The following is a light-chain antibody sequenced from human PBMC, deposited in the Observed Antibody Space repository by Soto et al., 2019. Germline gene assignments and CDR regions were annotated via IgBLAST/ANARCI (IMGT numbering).Light chain of an antibody. V-gene: IGLV2-14*01. CDR3: SSYTSSSTLA. CDR2: DVS. CDR1: SSDVSIYNF. J-gene: IGLJ2*01. Sequence: QSVLTQPASVSGSPGQSITISCTGPSSDVSIYNFVSWYQQHPGKAPQLMIYDVSNRPSGVSNRFSGSKSGNRASLTISGLQAEDEADYYCSSYTSSSTLAFGGGTQLNVL.